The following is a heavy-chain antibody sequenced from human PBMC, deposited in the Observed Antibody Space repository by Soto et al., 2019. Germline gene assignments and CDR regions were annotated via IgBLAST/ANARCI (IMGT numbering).Heavy chain of an antibody. CDR3: AKDRGMYYINTDNWFDP. CDR1: GFTFSDSY. CDR2: ISHNGGYS. J-gene: IGHJ5*02. V-gene: IGHV3-11*06. Sequence: GGSLRLSCAASGFTFSDSYMSWIRQAPGKRLEWVSYISHNGGYSDYADSVKGRFTISSDNAQNSLYLEMNSLRAEDTAVYYCAKDRGMYYINTDNWFDPWGQGTLVTVSS. D-gene: IGHD3-10*01.